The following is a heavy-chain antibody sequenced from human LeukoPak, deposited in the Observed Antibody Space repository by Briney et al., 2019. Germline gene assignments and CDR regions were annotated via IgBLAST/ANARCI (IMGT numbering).Heavy chain of an antibody. V-gene: IGHV1-2*02. CDR3: ARGRPASYYYYYMDV. CDR1: GYTFTGYY. J-gene: IGHJ6*03. Sequence: ASVKVSCKASGYTFTGYYMHWVRQAPGQGLEWMGWINPNSSGTNYAQKFQGRVTMTRDTSISTAYMELSRLRSDDTAVYYCARGRPASYYYYYMDVWGKGTTVTISS. CDR2: INPNSSGT. D-gene: IGHD6-25*01.